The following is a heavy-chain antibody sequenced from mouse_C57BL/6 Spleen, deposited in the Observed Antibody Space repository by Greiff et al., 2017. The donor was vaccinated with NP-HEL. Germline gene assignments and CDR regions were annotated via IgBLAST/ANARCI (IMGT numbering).Heavy chain of an antibody. J-gene: IGHJ2*01. CDR1: GYTFTDYY. D-gene: IGHD1-1*01. Sequence: VQLVESGAELVRPGASVKLSCKASGYTFTDYYINWVKQRPGQGLEWIARIYPGSGNTYYNEKFKGKATLTAEKSSSTAYMQLSSLTSEDSAVYFCARDTTDYFDYWGQGTTLTVSS. CDR3: ARDTTDYFDY. V-gene: IGHV1-76*01. CDR2: IYPGSGNT.